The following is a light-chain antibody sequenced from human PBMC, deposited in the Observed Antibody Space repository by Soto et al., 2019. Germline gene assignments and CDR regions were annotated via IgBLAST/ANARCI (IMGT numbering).Light chain of an antibody. J-gene: IGKJ4*01. V-gene: IGKV3-15*01. CDR1: QSVRSN. CDR2: GAS. CDR3: HQYNMWPPLI. Sequence: EIVMTQSPATLSVSPGESATLSCRASQSVRSNLAWYQQKPGQAPRLLIYGASTRATGIPARFSGSGSGTEFTLTISGLQPEDFAVYYCHQYNMWPPLIFGGGTKVEIK.